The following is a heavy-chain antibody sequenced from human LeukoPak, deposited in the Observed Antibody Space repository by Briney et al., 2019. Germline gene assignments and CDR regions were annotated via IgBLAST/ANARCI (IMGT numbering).Heavy chain of an antibody. J-gene: IGHJ4*02. CDR3: ASTGKGISIFG. D-gene: IGHD3-3*01. CDR2: FDPEDAET. Sequence: GASVNVSCKVSGYTLTELSMHWVRQAPGKGLEWMGGFDPEDAETIYAQKFQGKITMTEDTSTDTAYMELNSLRSGDTAVYYCASTGKGISIFGWGQGTLVTVSS. CDR1: GYTLTELS. V-gene: IGHV1-24*01.